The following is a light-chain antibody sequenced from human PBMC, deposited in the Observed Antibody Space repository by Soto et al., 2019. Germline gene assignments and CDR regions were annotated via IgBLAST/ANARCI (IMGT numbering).Light chain of an antibody. V-gene: IGLV4-69*01. CDR2: VNGDGSH. CDR3: QSWGAGFRV. Sequence: QLVLTQLPSASASLGASIKLTCTLSSGYSHYAIAWHQQQPEKGPRYLMKVNGDGSHQKGDGIPDRFSGSRSWGECYLTISSLQSEDEADYYCQSWGAGFRVFGGGTKLTVL. J-gene: IGLJ2*01. CDR1: SGYSHYA.